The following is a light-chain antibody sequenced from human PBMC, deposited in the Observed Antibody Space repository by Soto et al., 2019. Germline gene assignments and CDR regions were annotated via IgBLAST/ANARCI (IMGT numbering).Light chain of an antibody. J-gene: IGKJ4*01. CDR2: GAS. V-gene: IGKV1-27*01. Sequence: DIQMTQSPSSLSAYVGDRVTITCRASQGIGTSLVWYQQKPGKAPRLLIHGASTLQSGVPSRFSGSGSGTDFTLIISSLQPEDVATYYCQKYNAAPLSFGGGTKV. CDR3: QKYNAAPLS. CDR1: QGIGTS.